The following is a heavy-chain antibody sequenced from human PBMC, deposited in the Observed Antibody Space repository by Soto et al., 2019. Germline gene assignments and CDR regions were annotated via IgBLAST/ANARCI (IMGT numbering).Heavy chain of an antibody. V-gene: IGHV4-59*08. CDR2: IYYSGST. CDR1: GGSISSYY. D-gene: IGHD3-16*01. CDR3: ARQWADYVCDY. Sequence: PSETLSLTCTVSGGSISSYYWSWIRQPPGKGLEWIGYIYYSGSTNYNPSPKSRVTISVDTSKNQFSLKLSSVTAADTAVYYCARQWADYVCDYWGQGTLVTVSS. J-gene: IGHJ4*02.